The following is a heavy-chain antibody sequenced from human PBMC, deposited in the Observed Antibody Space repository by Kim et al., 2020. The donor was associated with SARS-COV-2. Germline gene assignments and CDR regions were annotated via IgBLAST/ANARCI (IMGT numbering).Heavy chain of an antibody. CDR1: GGSISSSNW. CDR3: ARILTGRTRALGYYYYYYGMDV. V-gene: IGHV4-4*02. Sequence: SETLSLTCAVSGGSISSSNWWSWVRQPPGKGLEWIGEIYHSGSTNYNPSLKSRVTISVDKSKNQFSLKLSSVTAADTAVYYCARILTGRTRALGYYYYYYGMDVWGQGTTVTVSS. D-gene: IGHD3-9*01. J-gene: IGHJ6*02. CDR2: IYHSGST.